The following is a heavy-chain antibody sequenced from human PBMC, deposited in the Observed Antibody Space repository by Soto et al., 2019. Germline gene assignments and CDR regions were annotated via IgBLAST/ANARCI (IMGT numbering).Heavy chain of an antibody. Sequence: AGTLRLSCVASGFTFSDYSMSWIRQAPGKGLEWLAFIDSRGRTLSYADSVRGRFTISRDNAENSVYLQMDSLRADDTAVYYCARQAARNYIDSWGQGNSVTVYS. J-gene: IGHJ4*02. V-gene: IGHV3-11*01. CDR3: ARQAARNYIDS. D-gene: IGHD6-6*01. CDR2: IDSRGRTL. CDR1: GFTFSDYS.